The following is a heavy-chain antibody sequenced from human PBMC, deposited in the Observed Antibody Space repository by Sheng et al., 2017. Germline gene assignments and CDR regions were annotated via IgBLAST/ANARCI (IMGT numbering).Heavy chain of an antibody. Sequence: QVQLQESGPGLVKPSETLSLTCAVSGYSISSGYYWGWIRQPPGKGLEWIGSIYHSGSTYYNPSLKSRVTISVDTSKNQFSLKLSSVTAADTAVYYCARVFRATHIVVVIAHDAFDIWGQGTMVTV. CDR3: ARVFRATHIVVVIAHDAFDI. D-gene: IGHD2-21*01. CDR1: GYSISSGYY. CDR2: IYHSGST. V-gene: IGHV4-38-2*01. J-gene: IGHJ3*02.